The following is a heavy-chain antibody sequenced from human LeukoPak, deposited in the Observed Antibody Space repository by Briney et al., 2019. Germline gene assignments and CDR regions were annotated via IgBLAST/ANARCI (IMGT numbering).Heavy chain of an antibody. Sequence: GASVKVSCKATGYTFTSYDINWVRHASGQGLEWRGWRNRNSGNTGYAQKFQSRVTMTRTTSISTAYMELSSLRSEDTAVYYWARGRYSSGWYSRLGNWFDTWGQGTLGTVSS. CDR1: GYTFTSYD. CDR3: ARGRYSSGWYSRLGNWFDT. V-gene: IGHV1-8*01. J-gene: IGHJ5*02. D-gene: IGHD6-19*01. CDR2: RNRNSGNT.